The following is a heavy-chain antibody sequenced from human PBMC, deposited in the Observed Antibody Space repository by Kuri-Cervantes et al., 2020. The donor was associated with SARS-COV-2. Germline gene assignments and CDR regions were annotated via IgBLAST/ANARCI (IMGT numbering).Heavy chain of an antibody. V-gene: IGHV1-46*01. CDR3: ARTSSGTYTDFDY. CDR1: GYTFTSYG. CDR2: IHPTTGDT. Sequence: ASVKVSCKASGYTFTSYGISWVRQAPGQGLEWMGIIHPTTGDTTYAQKFQGRVTLTRDTSTSTVYMELRSLRSEDTAMYYCARTSSGTYTDFDYWGQGTLVTVSS. J-gene: IGHJ4*02. D-gene: IGHD1-26*01.